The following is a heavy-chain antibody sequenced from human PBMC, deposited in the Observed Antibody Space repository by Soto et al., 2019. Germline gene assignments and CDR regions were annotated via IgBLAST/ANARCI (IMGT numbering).Heavy chain of an antibody. CDR3: AKRGVRGYRNAFDI. V-gene: IGHV3-23*01. Sequence: GSLRRSCAASGFTFSSYAMSWVRQAPGKGLEWVSAISGSGGSTYYADSVKGGFTISRDNSKNTLYLQMNSLRAEDTAVYYCAKRGVRGYRNAFDIWGQGTMVTVSS. CDR2: ISGSGGST. D-gene: IGHD3-10*01. J-gene: IGHJ3*02. CDR1: GFTFSSYA.